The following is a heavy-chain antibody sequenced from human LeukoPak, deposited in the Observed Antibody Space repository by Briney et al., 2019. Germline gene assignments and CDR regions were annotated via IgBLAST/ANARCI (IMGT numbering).Heavy chain of an antibody. CDR2: IYHSGST. V-gene: IGHV4-38-2*02. CDR1: GYSISSGYY. D-gene: IGHD1-26*01. Sequence: PSETLSLTCTVSGYSISSGYYWGWIRQPPGKGLEWIGSIYHSGSTYYNPSLKSRVTISVDTSKNQFSLKLSSVTAADTAVYYFARADKWYQVGATVGGGFDPWGQGTLGTVSS. CDR3: ARADKWYQVGATVGGGFDP. J-gene: IGHJ5*02.